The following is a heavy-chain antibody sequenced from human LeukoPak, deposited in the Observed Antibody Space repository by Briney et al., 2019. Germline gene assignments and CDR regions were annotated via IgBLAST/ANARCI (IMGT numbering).Heavy chain of an antibody. Sequence: ASVKVSCKASGYTFTSYGISWVRQAPGQGLECMGWISAYNGNTNYAQKLQGRVTMTTDTYTSTAYMELRSLRSDDTAVYYCARESLWFGELPFDYWGQGTLVTVSS. CDR2: ISAYNGNT. D-gene: IGHD3-10*01. J-gene: IGHJ4*02. CDR1: GYTFTSYG. CDR3: ARESLWFGELPFDY. V-gene: IGHV1-18*04.